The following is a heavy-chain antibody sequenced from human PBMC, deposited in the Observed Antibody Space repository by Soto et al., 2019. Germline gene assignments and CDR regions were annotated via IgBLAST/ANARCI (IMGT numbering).Heavy chain of an antibody. CDR3: ASDTEVVLSMGRGVILYGMDV. V-gene: IGHV1-2*04. CDR2: INPYSGDT. D-gene: IGHD3-10*01. Sequence: QEQLVQSGAEVKKPGASVKVSCKASGYAFTAYYIHWVRQAPGQGLEWMGWINPYSGDTNYAQKFQGWVTMTRDTSMSTAYIELRRLKPDDTNVYYCASDTEVVLSMGRGVILYGMDVWGQGTTVTVAS. CDR1: GYAFTAYY. J-gene: IGHJ6*02.